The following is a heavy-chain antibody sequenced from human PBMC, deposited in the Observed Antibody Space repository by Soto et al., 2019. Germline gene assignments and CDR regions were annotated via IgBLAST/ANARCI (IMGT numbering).Heavy chain of an antibody. V-gene: IGHV3-23*01. D-gene: IGHD4-17*01. CDR1: GVTFSSYA. CDR2: ISGSGGST. CDR3: AKDESASIFGDYVYFDY. J-gene: IGHJ4*02. Sequence: GGSMRLSCAASGVTFSSYAMSWVRQAPGKGLEWVSAISGSGGSTYYADSVKGRFTISRDNSKNTLYLQMNSLRAEDTAVYYCAKDESASIFGDYVYFDYWGQGTLVTVSS.